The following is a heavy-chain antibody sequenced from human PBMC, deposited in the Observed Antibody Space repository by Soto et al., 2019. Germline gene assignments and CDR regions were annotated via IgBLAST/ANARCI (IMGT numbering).Heavy chain of an antibody. D-gene: IGHD3-9*01. J-gene: IGHJ3*01. V-gene: IGHV4-39*01. CDR3: AFIRYSDSFDV. CDR1: GVSLTSTSYY. CDR2: LYYNGGS. Sequence: QLQLQESGPGLVKPSETLSLTCTVSGVSLTSTSYYCGWIRQPPGKGLEWITTLYYNGGSYYNPSLEKRATMSVDTSKNQFSLRLSSVTAADTANYDCAFIRYSDSFDVWGQGTTVIVSS.